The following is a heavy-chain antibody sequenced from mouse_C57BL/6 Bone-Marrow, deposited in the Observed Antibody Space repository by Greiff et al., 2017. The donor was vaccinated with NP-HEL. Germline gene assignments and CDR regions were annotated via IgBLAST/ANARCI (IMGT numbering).Heavy chain of an antibody. CDR2: IDPSDSYT. CDR1: GYTFTSYW. D-gene: IGHD2-4*01. Sequence: VQLQQPGAELVKPGASVKLSCKASGYTFTSYWMQWVKQRPGQGLEWIGEIDPSDSYTNYNQKFKGKATLTVDTSSSTAYMQLSSLTSEDAAVYYCALYYDYDASFAYWGQGTLVTVSA. J-gene: IGHJ3*01. CDR3: ALYYDYDASFAY. V-gene: IGHV1-50*01.